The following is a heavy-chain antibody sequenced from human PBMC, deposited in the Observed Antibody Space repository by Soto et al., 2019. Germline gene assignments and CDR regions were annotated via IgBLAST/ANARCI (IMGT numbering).Heavy chain of an antibody. CDR1: GGSISSGSYY. V-gene: IGHV4-39*01. CDR2: IYYSGST. D-gene: IGHD6-19*01. Sequence: QLQLQESGPGLVKPSETLSLTCTVSGGSISSGSYYWGWIRQPPGKGLEWIGSIYYSGSTYYNPSLKSRVTISVDTSKNQFSLKLSSVTAADTTVYYCARLLGGSGWSPYWYFDLWGRGTLVTVSS. J-gene: IGHJ2*01. CDR3: ARLLGGSGWSPYWYFDL.